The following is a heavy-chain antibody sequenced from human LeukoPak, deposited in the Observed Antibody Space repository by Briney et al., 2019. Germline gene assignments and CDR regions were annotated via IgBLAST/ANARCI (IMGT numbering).Heavy chain of an antibody. CDR3: AGPSYRVGNAFDI. Sequence: GGSLRLSCAASGFTFSTYWMSWVRQAPGKGLEWVANIKQDGSEKYYEGSVKGRFTISRDNAKNSLYLQMNSLRAEDTAVYYCAGPSYRVGNAFDIWGQGTMVTVSS. CDR2: IKQDGSEK. CDR1: GFTFSTYW. D-gene: IGHD3-16*02. V-gene: IGHV3-7*01. J-gene: IGHJ3*02.